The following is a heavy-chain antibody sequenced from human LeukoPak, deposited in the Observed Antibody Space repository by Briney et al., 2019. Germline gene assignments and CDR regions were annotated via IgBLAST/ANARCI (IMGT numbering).Heavy chain of an antibody. V-gene: IGHV3-23*01. Sequence: QTGGSLRLSCAASGFTFSSYAMSWVRQAPGKGLEWVSAISGSGGSTYYADSVKGRFTISRDNSKNTLYLQMNSLRAEDTAVYYCAKEVPRGSSYPGPGIVVVPAAISLTWGQGTLVTVSS. CDR2: ISGSGGST. D-gene: IGHD2-2*02. CDR3: AKEVPRGSSYPGPGIVVVPAAISLT. CDR1: GFTFSSYA. J-gene: IGHJ5*02.